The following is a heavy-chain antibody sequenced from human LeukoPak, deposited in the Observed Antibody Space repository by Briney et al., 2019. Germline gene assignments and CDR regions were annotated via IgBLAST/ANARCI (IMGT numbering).Heavy chain of an antibody. J-gene: IGHJ4*02. V-gene: IGHV3-23*01. CDR1: GFTFSSYA. CDR2: ISGSGGST. CDR3: AKESGFYSSSPPDY. D-gene: IGHD6-13*01. Sequence: GGSLRLSCAASGFTFSSYAMSWVRQAPGKGLEWVSAISGSGGSTYYADSVKGRFTISRDNSKNTLYLQMNSLRADDTAIYYCAKESGFYSSSPPDYWGQGTLVTVS.